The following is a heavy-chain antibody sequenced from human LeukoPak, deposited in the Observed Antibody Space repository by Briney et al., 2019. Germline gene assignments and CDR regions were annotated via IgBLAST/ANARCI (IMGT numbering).Heavy chain of an antibody. CDR1: GYSFTSHW. V-gene: IGHV5-51*01. Sequence: GESLRISCKGSGYSFTSHWIGWVRQMPGKGLEWMGIVNPDDSDTIYSPSFQGQVTISADESITTAYLQWSSLKASDTAMYYCARLRWPRGGRSSFDYWGQGALVAVSS. CDR2: VNPDDSDT. D-gene: IGHD3-10*01. CDR3: ARLRWPRGGRSSFDY. J-gene: IGHJ4*02.